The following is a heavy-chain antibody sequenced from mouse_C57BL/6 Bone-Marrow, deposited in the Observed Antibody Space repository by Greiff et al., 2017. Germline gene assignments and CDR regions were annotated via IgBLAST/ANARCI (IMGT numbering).Heavy chain of an antibody. CDR3: ARKGNGFDY. CDR1: GFTFSSYG. Sequence: DVQLVESGGDLVKPGGSLKLSCAASGFTFSSYGMSWVRQTPDKRLEWVATISSGGSYTYYPDSVKGRFTISRDNAKNTLYLQMSSLKSEDTAMYYCARKGNGFDYWGQGTTLTVSS. J-gene: IGHJ2*01. CDR2: ISSGGSYT. V-gene: IGHV5-6*01.